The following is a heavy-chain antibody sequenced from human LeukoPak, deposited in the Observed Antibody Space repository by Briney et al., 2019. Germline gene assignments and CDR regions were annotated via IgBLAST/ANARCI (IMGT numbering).Heavy chain of an antibody. V-gene: IGHV4-39*01. J-gene: IGHJ4*02. Sequence: SETLSLTATVSSGSSCGSSYYCGWSRQPPGNGLEWIGCIYLSGRTSYNPSLKSRVTISVDTSKNQYSLKLSSVTAADTAVYYCARTRYYYNSRSYGAPYYFDYWGQGTLVTVSS. CDR3: ARTRYYYNSRSYGAPYYFDY. CDR1: SGSSCGSSYY. CDR2: IYLSGRT. D-gene: IGHD3-10*01.